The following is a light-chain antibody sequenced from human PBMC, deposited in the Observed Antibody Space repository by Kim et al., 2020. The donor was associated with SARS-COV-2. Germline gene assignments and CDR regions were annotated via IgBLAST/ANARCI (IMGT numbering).Light chain of an antibody. CDR1: QDITSW. CDR2: AAS. Sequence: DIQMTQSPSSVSASVGDRVTITCRASQDITSWLAWYQQKPGKAPKLLIYAASSLRSGVPSRFGGSGSGTHFTLTISSLQPEDFATYYCQQDNSFPWTFGQGTKVDIK. V-gene: IGKV1D-12*01. CDR3: QQDNSFPWT. J-gene: IGKJ1*01.